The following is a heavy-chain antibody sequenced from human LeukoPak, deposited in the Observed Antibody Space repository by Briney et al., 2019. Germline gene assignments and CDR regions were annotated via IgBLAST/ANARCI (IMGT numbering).Heavy chain of an antibody. J-gene: IGHJ4*02. CDR2: ISGSGGST. V-gene: IGHV3-23*01. Sequence: PGGSLRLSCAASGFTFSSYAMSWVRQAPGKGLVWVSAISGSGGSTYYADSVKGRFTISRDNSKNTLYLQMNSLRAEDTAVYYCAKTLPRVWFGELSPSWGQGTLVTVSS. CDR3: AKTLPRVWFGELSPS. CDR1: GFTFSSYA. D-gene: IGHD3-10*01.